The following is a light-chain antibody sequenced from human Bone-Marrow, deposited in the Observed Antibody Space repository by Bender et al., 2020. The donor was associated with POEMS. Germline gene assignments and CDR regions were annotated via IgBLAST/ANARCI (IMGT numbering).Light chain of an antibody. CDR1: SSNIGAGYD. Sequence: QSVLTQPPSVSGAPGQRVTISCIGSSSNIGAGYDVHWYHQLPGTAPKLLIYGNINRPSGVPDRFSGSKSGTSASLAITGLQAEDEADYYCQSYDNSLGGPHVVFGGGTKLTVL. V-gene: IGLV1-40*01. CDR3: QSYDNSLGGPHVV. J-gene: IGLJ2*01. CDR2: GNI.